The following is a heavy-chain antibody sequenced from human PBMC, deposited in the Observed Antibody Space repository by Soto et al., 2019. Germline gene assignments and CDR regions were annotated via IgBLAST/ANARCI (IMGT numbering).Heavy chain of an antibody. J-gene: IGHJ5*02. CDR1: GFSHSTSGVA. V-gene: IGHV2-5*01. D-gene: IGHD2-21*02. CDR2: IYWNDDK. CDR3: ARLLTAALFSYDL. Sequence: QITLKESVPTLVKPTQTLTLTCTLSGFSHSTSGVAVGWSRQPPGKALEWLGHIYWNDDKYYRTSLKSTLSLTKDTSKNQVVLTMTNVDPVDTGTYYCARLLTAALFSYDLWGQGTLVTVSS.